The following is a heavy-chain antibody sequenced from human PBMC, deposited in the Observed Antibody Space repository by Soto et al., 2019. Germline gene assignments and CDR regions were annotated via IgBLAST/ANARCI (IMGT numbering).Heavy chain of an antibody. CDR2: INAGNGNT. CDR3: ARVAGYCSSTSCYETDYYYYMDV. CDR1: GYTFTSYA. Sequence: ASVKVSCKASGYTFTSYAMHWVRQAPGQRLEWMGWINAGNGNTKYSQKFQGRVTITRDTSASTAYMELSSLRSEDTAVYYCARVAGYCSSTSCYETDYYYYMDVWGKGTTVTVSS. V-gene: IGHV1-3*01. J-gene: IGHJ6*03. D-gene: IGHD2-2*01.